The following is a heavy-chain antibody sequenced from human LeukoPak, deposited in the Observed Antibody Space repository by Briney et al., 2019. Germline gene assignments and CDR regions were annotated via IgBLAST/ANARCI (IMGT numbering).Heavy chain of an antibody. CDR1: GYTFTGYY. CDR3: ARVRITGTQFSTSYSDY. Sequence: ASVKVSCKASGYTFTGYYMHWVRQAPGQGLEWMGWINPNSGGTNYAQKFQGRVTMTRDTSISTAYMELSRLRSDDTAVYYCARVRITGTQFSTSYSDYWGQGTLVTVSS. CDR2: INPNSGGT. J-gene: IGHJ4*02. V-gene: IGHV1-2*02. D-gene: IGHD1-7*01.